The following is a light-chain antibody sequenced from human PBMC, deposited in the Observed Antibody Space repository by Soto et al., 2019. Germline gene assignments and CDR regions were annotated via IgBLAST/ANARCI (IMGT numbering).Light chain of an antibody. Sequence: QSVLTQPASVSGSPGQSITISCTGTSSDVGGYNYVSWYQQYPGKAPKLMIYDVSNRPSGISNRFSGSKSGNTASLTISGLQAEDEADYYCSAYTSSSILHVFGTGTKVTVL. J-gene: IGLJ1*01. CDR3: SAYTSSSILHV. CDR2: DVS. CDR1: SSDVGGYNY. V-gene: IGLV2-14*01.